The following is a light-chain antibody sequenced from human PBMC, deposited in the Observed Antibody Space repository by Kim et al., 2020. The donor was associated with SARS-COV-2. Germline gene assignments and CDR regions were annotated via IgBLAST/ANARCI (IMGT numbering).Light chain of an antibody. CDR2: GAS. Sequence: EIVLTQPPGTLSLSPGERATLSCRASQSVSSSYLAWYQQKPGQGPRLLIYGASSRATGIPDRFSGSGSGTDFTLTISRLEPEDFAVYYCQQYNSSPYTFGQGTKLEI. CDR3: QQYNSSPYT. CDR1: QSVSSSY. V-gene: IGKV3-20*01. J-gene: IGKJ2*01.